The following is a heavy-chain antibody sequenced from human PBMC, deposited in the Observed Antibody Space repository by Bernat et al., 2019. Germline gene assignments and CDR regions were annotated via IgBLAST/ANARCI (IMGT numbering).Heavy chain of an antibody. CDR1: GGSISSYY. D-gene: IGHD5-12*01. CDR3: ARRREYSGYGGAFDI. Sequence: QVQLQESGPGLVKPSETLSLTCTVSGGSISSYYWSWIRQPPGKGLEWFGYIYYSGSTNYNPSLKSRVTISVDTSKNQFSLKLSSVTAADTAVYYCARRREYSGYGGAFDIWGQGTMVTVSS. CDR2: IYYSGST. V-gene: IGHV4-59*08. J-gene: IGHJ3*02.